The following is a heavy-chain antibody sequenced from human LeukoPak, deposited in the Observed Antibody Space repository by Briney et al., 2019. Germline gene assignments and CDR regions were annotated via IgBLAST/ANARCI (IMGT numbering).Heavy chain of an antibody. CDR1: GFTFSSYR. J-gene: IGHJ4*02. CDR3: ARSNQADDY. Sequence: GGSLRLSCAASGFTFSSYRMHWVRQVPGKGLVWVARINPGGSSITYADSVKGRFTISRDNAKNTLYLQMDSLRAADTGVYYCARSNQADDYWGQGTLVTVSS. CDR2: INPGGSSI. V-gene: IGHV3-74*01. D-gene: IGHD1-14*01.